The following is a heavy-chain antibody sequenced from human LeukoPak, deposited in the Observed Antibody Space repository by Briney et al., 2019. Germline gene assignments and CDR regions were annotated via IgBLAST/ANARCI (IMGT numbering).Heavy chain of an antibody. CDR2: INPNSGGT. V-gene: IGHV1-2*02. CDR3: ASLFSIYPSSSWSDDY. Sequence: ASVKVSCKASGYTFTGYYMHLVRQAPGQGLEWMGWINPNSGGTNYAQKFQGRVTMTRDTSISTAYMELSRLRSDDTAVYYYASLFSIYPSSSWSDDYWGQGTLVTVSS. J-gene: IGHJ4*02. CDR1: GYTFTGYY. D-gene: IGHD6-13*01.